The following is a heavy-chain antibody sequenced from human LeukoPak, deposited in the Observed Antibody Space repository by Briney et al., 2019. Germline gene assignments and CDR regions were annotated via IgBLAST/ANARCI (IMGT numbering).Heavy chain of an antibody. CDR3: EGAGSSGSYYNNRFNIDY. Sequence: SETLSLSCTVSGGSISSGGYYWSWIRQHPGMGLEWVGYIYYSGSTYYNQSLQSRISTSVNTCKNQFSLKLSSVTAADTAVYYCEGAGSSGSYYNNRFNIDYWGQGTLVTVSS. V-gene: IGHV4-31*03. CDR1: GGSISSGGYY. J-gene: IGHJ4*02. D-gene: IGHD3-10*01. CDR2: IYYSGST.